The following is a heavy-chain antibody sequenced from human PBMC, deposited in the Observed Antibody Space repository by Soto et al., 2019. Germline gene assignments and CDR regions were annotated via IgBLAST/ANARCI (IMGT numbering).Heavy chain of an antibody. J-gene: IGHJ4*02. CDR3: GRVMIGTSRHTDSDY. V-gene: IGHV4-39*01. CDR1: GASISSRDYY. Sequence: SETLSLTCSVSGASISSRDYYWGWIRQTPGKGLEWIGNIDYNRVTYYNPSLKSRVTVSKDTSKNQFSLKVASVTAADTAIYYCGRVMIGTSRHTDSDYWGQGTQVTVSS. CDR2: IDYNRVT. D-gene: IGHD2-2*01.